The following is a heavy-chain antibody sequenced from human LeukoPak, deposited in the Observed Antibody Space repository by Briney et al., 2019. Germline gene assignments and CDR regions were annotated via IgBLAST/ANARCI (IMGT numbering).Heavy chain of an antibody. V-gene: IGHV1-18*01. J-gene: IGHJ5*02. D-gene: IGHD3-22*01. Sequence: ASVKVSCKASGYTFTSYGISWVRQAPGQGLEWMGWISAYNGNTNYAQKLQGRVTMTTDTSTSTAYMELRSLRSDDTAVYYCARDMRDYYDSSGLNWFDPWGQGTLVTVSS. CDR3: ARDMRDYYDSSGLNWFDP. CDR1: GYTFTSYG. CDR2: ISAYNGNT.